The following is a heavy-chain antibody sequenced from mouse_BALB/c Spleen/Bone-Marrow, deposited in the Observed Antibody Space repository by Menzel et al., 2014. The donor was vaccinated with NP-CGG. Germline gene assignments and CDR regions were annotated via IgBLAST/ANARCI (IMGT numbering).Heavy chain of an antibody. V-gene: IGHV5-6-3*01. CDR1: GFTFSSYG. D-gene: IGHD2-4*01. J-gene: IGHJ3*01. CDR2: INSNGGST. CDR3: ARDNSYDYDGYAY. Sequence: EVMLVESGGGLVQPGGSLKISCAASGFTFSSYGMSWVRQTPDKRLDLVATINSNGGSTYYPDSVKGRFTISRDNAKNTLYQQKRSLKSEDTAMCYCARDNSYDYDGYAYWGQGTLVTVSA.